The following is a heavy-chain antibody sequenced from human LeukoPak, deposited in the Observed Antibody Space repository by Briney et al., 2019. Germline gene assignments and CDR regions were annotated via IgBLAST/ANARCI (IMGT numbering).Heavy chain of an antibody. CDR3: ARGGYKKHLRGRFDAFDI. CDR1: GGTFSSYA. Sequence: ASVKVSCKASGGTFSSYAISWVRRAPGQGLEWMGGIIPIFGTANYAQKFQGRVTITTDESTSTAYMELSSLRSEDTAVYYCARGGYKKHLRGRFDAFDIWGQGTMVTVSS. V-gene: IGHV1-69*05. CDR2: IIPIFGTA. D-gene: IGHD1-14*01. J-gene: IGHJ3*02.